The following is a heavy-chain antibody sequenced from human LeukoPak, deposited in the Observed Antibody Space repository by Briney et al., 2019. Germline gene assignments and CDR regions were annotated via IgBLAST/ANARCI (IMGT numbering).Heavy chain of an antibody. V-gene: IGHV6-1*01. CDR2: RCYGSKWYN. J-gene: IGHJ4*02. CDR3: ARGGVTGPYYFDY. D-gene: IGHD3-10*01. CDR1: GDSASRNSAA. Sequence: SQTLSLTCAISGDSASRNSAASNWIRPFHSRVLEWLRRRCYGSKWYNDYAVSVKSRITITPFTSKNQCSLHLNSVTPEDTAVYYCARGGVTGPYYFDYWGQGTLVTVSS.